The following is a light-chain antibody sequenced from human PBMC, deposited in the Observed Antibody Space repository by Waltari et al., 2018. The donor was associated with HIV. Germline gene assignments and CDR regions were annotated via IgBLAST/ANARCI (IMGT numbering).Light chain of an antibody. V-gene: IGKV2-28*01. Sequence: DIVMTQSPLSLPVTPGEPASISCRSSQSLLHSNGYTSLDWYLQKPGQSPQLLIYLGSNRASGVPDRFSGSGSGTDFTLKISRVEAEDVGVYYCMQALQTPRTFGQGTKLEIK. CDR2: LGS. J-gene: IGKJ2*02. CDR3: MQALQTPRT. CDR1: QSLLHSNGYTS.